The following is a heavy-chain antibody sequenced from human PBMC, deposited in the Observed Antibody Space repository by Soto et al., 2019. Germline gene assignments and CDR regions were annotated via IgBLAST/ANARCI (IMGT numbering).Heavy chain of an antibody. Sequence: GGSLRLSCASSGFSFSGYGMHWVRQAPGKGLEWVAVIWSDGSNTYYADSAKGRFTISRDNSRNTLYLQMNSLRAEDTAVYYCARGPGFFGVVPGGYMDAWGKGTTVTVSS. CDR3: ARGPGFFGVVPGGYMDA. CDR2: IWSDGSNT. V-gene: IGHV3-33*01. J-gene: IGHJ6*03. D-gene: IGHD3-3*01. CDR1: GFSFSGYG.